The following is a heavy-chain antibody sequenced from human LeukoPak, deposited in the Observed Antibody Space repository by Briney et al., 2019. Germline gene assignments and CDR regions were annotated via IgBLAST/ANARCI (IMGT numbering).Heavy chain of an antibody. D-gene: IGHD1-26*01. CDR1: GFTFSSYE. J-gene: IGHJ4*02. Sequence: GGSLRLSCAASGFTFSSYEMNWVRQAPGKGLEWVSYISSSGSTIYYADSVKGRFTISRDNAKNSLYLQMNSLRAEDTAVYYCARAGNGATPRDYWGQGTLVTVSS. CDR2: ISSSGSTI. CDR3: ARAGNGATPRDY. V-gene: IGHV3-48*03.